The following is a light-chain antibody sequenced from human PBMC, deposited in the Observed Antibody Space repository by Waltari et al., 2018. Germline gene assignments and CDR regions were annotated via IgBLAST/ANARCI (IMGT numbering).Light chain of an antibody. CDR1: SSDIGAYNY. Sequence: QSALTQPASVSGSPGQSTTISCPGTSSDIGAYNYASSYPPPPGKAPQLIIFDVSVLPSGVCRRFSGSKSGNTASLTICGLQADDEGTYYCSSYITSDTLEVFGGGTSLTVL. J-gene: IGLJ2*01. CDR2: DVS. CDR3: SSYITSDTLEV. V-gene: IGLV2-14*03.